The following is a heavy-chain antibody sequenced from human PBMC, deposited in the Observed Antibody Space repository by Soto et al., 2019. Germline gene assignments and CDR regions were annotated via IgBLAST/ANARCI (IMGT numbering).Heavy chain of an antibody. J-gene: IGHJ6*02. D-gene: IGHD3-22*01. CDR1: GYTFTSYA. CDR3: AEGYYDSSGSGIYYGMDV. Sequence: GASVKVSCKASGYTFTSYAMHWVRQAPGQRLEWMGGIIPIFGTANYAQKFQGRVTITADESTSTAYMELSSLRSEDTAVYYCAEGYYDSSGSGIYYGMDVWGQGTTVTVSS. V-gene: IGHV1-69*13. CDR2: IIPIFGTA.